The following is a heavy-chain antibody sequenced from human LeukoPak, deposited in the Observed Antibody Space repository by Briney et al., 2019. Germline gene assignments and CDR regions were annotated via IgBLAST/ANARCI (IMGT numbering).Heavy chain of an antibody. CDR1: GFTFDNYW. V-gene: IGHV3-7*01. CDR3: VRVGGSWELIL. CDR2: IRQDGSEK. Sequence: GGSLRLSCAASGFTFDNYWMSWVRQAPGKGLEWVANIRQDGSEKFYVDSVKGRFTISRDNDKSSLYLQMNSLRGEDTAVYVCVRVGGSWELILWGQGTLVTV. D-gene: IGHD2-15*01. J-gene: IGHJ4*02.